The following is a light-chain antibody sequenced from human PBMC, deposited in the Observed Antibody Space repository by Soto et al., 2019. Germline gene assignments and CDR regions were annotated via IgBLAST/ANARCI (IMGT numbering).Light chain of an antibody. Sequence: DIPMTQSPSTLSASVGDRVTITCRASQNIGNFLAWYQQKPGKAPNVLISEVSTLKTGVPSRFSGSGSGTEFTLTISSLQPDDFATYYCQQQFWYWTFGQGTKVEVK. J-gene: IGKJ1*01. CDR3: QQQFWYWT. CDR1: QNIGNF. V-gene: IGKV1-5*03. CDR2: EVS.